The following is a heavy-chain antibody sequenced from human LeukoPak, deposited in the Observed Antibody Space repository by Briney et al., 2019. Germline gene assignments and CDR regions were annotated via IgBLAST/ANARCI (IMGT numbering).Heavy chain of an antibody. CDR3: ARENPYCSSTSCYTKSGFDY. CDR1: GYSFTSYW. V-gene: IGHV5-51*01. Sequence: GESLKISCKGSGYSFTSYWIGWVRQMPGKGLEWMGIIYPGDSDTRYSPSFQGQVTISADKSISTAYLQWSSLKALDTAMYYCARENPYCSSTSCYTKSGFDYWGQGTLVTVSS. D-gene: IGHD2-2*02. J-gene: IGHJ4*02. CDR2: IYPGDSDT.